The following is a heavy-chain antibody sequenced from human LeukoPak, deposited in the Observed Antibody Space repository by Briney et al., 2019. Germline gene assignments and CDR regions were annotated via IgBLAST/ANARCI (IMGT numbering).Heavy chain of an antibody. CDR1: GGTFSSYA. V-gene: IGHV1-2*04. CDR3: ARDRVELFGELSWALDY. J-gene: IGHJ4*02. D-gene: IGHD3-10*02. CDR2: INPNSGGT. Sequence: ASVKVSCKASGGTFSSYAISWVRQAPGQGLEWMGWINPNSGGTNYAQKFQGWVTMTRDTSISTAYMELSRLRSDDTAVYYCARDRVELFGELSWALDYWGQGTLVTVSS.